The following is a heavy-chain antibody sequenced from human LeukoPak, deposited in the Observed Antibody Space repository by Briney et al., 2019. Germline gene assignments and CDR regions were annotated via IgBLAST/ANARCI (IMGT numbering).Heavy chain of an antibody. CDR1: GFTFSNHA. Sequence: GGSLRLSCAASGFTFSNHAMHWVRQAPGKGLEWVSAVGIAADTFYPGSVKGRFTISRENAKNSLYLQMNSLRVEDTAVYYCVRQKKSHGNFDYWGQGTLVTVSS. CDR2: VGIAADT. D-gene: IGHD1-26*01. CDR3: VRQKKSHGNFDY. V-gene: IGHV3-13*01. J-gene: IGHJ4*02.